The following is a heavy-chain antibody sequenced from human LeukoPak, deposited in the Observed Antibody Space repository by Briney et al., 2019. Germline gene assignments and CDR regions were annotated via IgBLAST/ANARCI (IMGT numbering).Heavy chain of an antibody. V-gene: IGHV3-48*03. Sequence: SCKASGYTFTSYDINWVGQAPGKGLEWVSYISSSSSTIYYADSVKGRFTISRDNAKNSLYLQMNSLRAEDTAVYYCARGGGLDYWGQGTLVTVSS. J-gene: IGHJ4*02. CDR1: GYTFTSYD. CDR2: ISSSSSTI. D-gene: IGHD6-25*01. CDR3: ARGGGLDY.